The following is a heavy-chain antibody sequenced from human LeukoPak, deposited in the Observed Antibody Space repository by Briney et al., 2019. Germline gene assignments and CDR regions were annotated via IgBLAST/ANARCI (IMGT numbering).Heavy chain of an antibody. J-gene: IGHJ4*02. D-gene: IGHD3-22*01. CDR2: ISAYNGNT. CDR1: GYTFTSYG. V-gene: IGHV1-18*01. Sequence: ASVKVSCKASGYTFTSYGISWVRQAPGQGLEWMGWISAYNGNTNYAQKLQGRVTMTTDTSTSTAYMELRSLRSDDTAVYYCARDSGDDSSGYYKYYFAYWGQGTLVTVSS. CDR3: ARDSGDDSSGYYKYYFAY.